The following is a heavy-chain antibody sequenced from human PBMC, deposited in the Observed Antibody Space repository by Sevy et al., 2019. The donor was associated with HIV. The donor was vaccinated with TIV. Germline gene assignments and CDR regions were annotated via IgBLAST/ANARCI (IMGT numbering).Heavy chain of an antibody. D-gene: IGHD2-21*02. J-gene: IGHJ4*02. CDR3: AREGADIVVVTAPIDY. Sequence: GGSLRLSCAASGFTFSSYAMHWVRQAPGKGLEWVAVISYDGSNKYYADSVKGRFTISRDNSKNTLYLQMNSLRAEDTAVYYWAREGADIVVVTAPIDYWGQGTLVTVSS. CDR1: GFTFSSYA. CDR2: ISYDGSNK. V-gene: IGHV3-30-3*01.